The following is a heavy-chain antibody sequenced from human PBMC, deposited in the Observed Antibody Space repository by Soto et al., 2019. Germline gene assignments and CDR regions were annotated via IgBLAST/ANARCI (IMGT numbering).Heavy chain of an antibody. D-gene: IGHD2-2*02. CDR3: ARAKKXQIVVVPAAIPGNGMDV. V-gene: IGHV3-30-3*01. J-gene: IGHJ6*02. Sequence: PGGSLRLSCAASGFTFSGYAMHWVRQAPGKGLEWVAVISYDGSNKYYADSVKGRFTISRDNSKNTLYLQMNSLRAEDTAVYYCARAKKXQIVVVPAAIPGNGMDVWGQGTTVTVSS. CDR1: GFTFSGYA. CDR2: ISYDGSNK.